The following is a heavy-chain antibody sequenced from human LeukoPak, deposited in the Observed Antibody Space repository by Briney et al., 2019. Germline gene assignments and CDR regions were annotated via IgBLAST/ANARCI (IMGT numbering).Heavy chain of an antibody. J-gene: IGHJ5*02. CDR1: GGSFSGYY. D-gene: IGHD3-22*01. Sequence: SETLSLTCAVYGGSFSGYYWSWIRQPPGKGLEWIGEINHSGSTNYNPPLKSRVTISVDTSKNQFSLKLSSVTAADTAVYYCARSRSYYYDSSGLTPNWFDPWGQGTLVTVSS. CDR3: ARSRSYYYDSSGLTPNWFDP. CDR2: INHSGST. V-gene: IGHV4-34*01.